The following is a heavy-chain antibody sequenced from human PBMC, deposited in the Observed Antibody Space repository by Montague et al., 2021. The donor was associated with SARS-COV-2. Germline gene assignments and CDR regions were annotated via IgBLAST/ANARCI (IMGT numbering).Heavy chain of an antibody. D-gene: IGHD6-19*01. CDR1: GGSFTGYY. J-gene: IGHJ4*02. CDR2: VSDTGKN. CDR3: ARQRRGGLVSTPRFFDY. Sequence: SETLSLTCALSGGSFTGYYWSWIRRPPGERPEWIGEVSDTGKNNYNKSLMSRVTISLDTSRTQVSLKLSSVTAADTAVYYCARQRRGGLVSTPRFFDYWGQGTLVTVSS. V-gene: IGHV4-34*01.